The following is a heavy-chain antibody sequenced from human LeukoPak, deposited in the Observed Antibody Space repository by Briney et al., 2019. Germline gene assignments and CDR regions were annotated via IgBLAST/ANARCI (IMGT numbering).Heavy chain of an antibody. CDR2: IDNAGSIT. Sequence: GGSLRLSCAASGFTFSNYWIHWVRQAPGKGLVWVSRIDNAGSITTYADSVKGRFTISRDNAENTLYLQMNSLRVEDTAVYYCGRDLRHQLLYCLDYWGQGTLVTVSS. CDR1: GFTFSNYW. V-gene: IGHV3-74*03. D-gene: IGHD2-2*02. CDR3: GRDLRHQLLYCLDY. J-gene: IGHJ4*02.